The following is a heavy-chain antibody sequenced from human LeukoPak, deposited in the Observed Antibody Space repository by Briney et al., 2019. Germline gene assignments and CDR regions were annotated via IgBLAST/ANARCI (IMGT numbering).Heavy chain of an antibody. V-gene: IGHV3-66*01. CDR1: GFTVSSNY. J-gene: IGHJ4*02. CDR3: AKDFPATVVTPGFDY. Sequence: GGSLRLSCAASGFTVSSNYMSWVRQAPGKGLEWVSVIYSGGSTYYADSVKGRFTISRDNSKNTLYLQMNSLRAEDTAVYYCAKDFPATVVTPGFDYWGQGTLVTVSS. CDR2: IYSGGST. D-gene: IGHD4-23*01.